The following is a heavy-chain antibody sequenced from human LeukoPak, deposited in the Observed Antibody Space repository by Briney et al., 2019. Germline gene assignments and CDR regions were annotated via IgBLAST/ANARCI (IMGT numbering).Heavy chain of an antibody. J-gene: IGHJ5*02. Sequence: PSETLSLTCAVYGGSFSGYYWSWIRQPPGNGLEWIGEINHSGSTNYNPSLKSRVTISVDTSKNQFSLKLSSVTAADTAVYYCARCSSSGWYWFDPWGQGTLVTVSS. D-gene: IGHD6-19*01. V-gene: IGHV4-34*01. CDR1: GGSFSGYY. CDR2: INHSGST. CDR3: ARCSSSGWYWFDP.